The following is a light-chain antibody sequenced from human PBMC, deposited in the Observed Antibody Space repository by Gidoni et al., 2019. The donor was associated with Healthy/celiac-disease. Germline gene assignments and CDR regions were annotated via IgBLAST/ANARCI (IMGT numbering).Light chain of an antibody. CDR2: WAS. V-gene: IGKV4-1*01. CDR1: QSVLYSSNNKNY. Sequence: DIVMTQYADSLAVSLGESATINCKSSQSVLYSSNNKNYLAWSQQKPGPPPKLLIYWASTRESGVPDLFSGSGSGTDFPLTISSLQAEDVAVYYCQQYYSTPRTFGQGTKVEIK. J-gene: IGKJ1*01. CDR3: QQYYSTPRT.